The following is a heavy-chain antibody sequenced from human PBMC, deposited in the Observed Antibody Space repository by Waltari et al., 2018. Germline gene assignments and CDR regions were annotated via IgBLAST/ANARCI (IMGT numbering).Heavy chain of an antibody. CDR2: INPNRGGT. V-gene: IGHV1-2*02. Sequence: QVQLVQSGAEVKKPGASVKVSCKASGYTFTGHSMPWVRQAPGQGLEWMGWINPNRGGTNYAQKFQGRVTMTRDTSISTAYMELSRLRSDDTAVYYCARDRVGATRRGWFDPWGQGTLVTVSS. CDR1: GYTFTGHS. D-gene: IGHD1-26*01. J-gene: IGHJ5*02. CDR3: ARDRVGATRRGWFDP.